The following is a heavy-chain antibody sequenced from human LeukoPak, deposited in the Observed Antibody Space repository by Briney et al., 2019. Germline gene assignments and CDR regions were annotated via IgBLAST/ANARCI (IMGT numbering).Heavy chain of an antibody. Sequence: SVKVSCKASGGTFSSYAISWVRQAPGQGLEWMGGIIPIFGTANYAQKFQGRVTITADESTSTAYMELSSLRSEDTAVYYCARARRGKWLMKGMDYYYYGMDVWGQGTTVTVSS. J-gene: IGHJ6*02. D-gene: IGHD5-12*01. CDR2: IIPIFGTA. CDR1: GGTFSSYA. CDR3: ARARRGKWLMKGMDYYYYGMDV. V-gene: IGHV1-69*13.